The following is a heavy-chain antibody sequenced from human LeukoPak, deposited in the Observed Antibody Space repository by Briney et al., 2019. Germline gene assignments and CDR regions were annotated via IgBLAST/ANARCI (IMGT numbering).Heavy chain of an antibody. CDR1: GFTFSTYA. Sequence: GGSLRLSCAASGFTFSTYAMHWVRQAPGKGLEWVAVISYDGSKKYYSDSVKGRFTISRDNSKNTLFLQMNSLRGEDTAVYSCARSGSSWYSGWFDPWGQGTLVTVSS. D-gene: IGHD6-13*01. V-gene: IGHV3-30*04. CDR2: ISYDGSKK. CDR3: ARSGSSWYSGWFDP. J-gene: IGHJ5*02.